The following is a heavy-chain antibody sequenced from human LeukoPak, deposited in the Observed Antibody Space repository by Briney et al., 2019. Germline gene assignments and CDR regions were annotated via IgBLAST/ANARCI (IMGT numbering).Heavy chain of an antibody. CDR2: IYTSGST. J-gene: IGHJ4*02. D-gene: IGHD3/OR15-3a*01. CDR1: GGSISSYY. CDR3: ARARLRGWTTPPGGFDY. V-gene: IGHV4-4*07. Sequence: SETLSLTCTVSGGSISSYYWSWIRQPAGKGLEWIGRIYTSGSTNYNPSLKSRVTMLVDTSKNQFSLKLSSVTTADTAVYYCARARLRGWTTPPGGFDYWGQGTLVTVSS.